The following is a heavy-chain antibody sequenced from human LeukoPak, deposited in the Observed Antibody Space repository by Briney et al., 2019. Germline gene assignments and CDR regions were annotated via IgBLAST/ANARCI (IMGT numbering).Heavy chain of an antibody. CDR3: ARGGEQLWLRPFGY. CDR1: GFTFSSYG. CDR2: IWYDGSNK. Sequence: GGSLRLSCAASGFTFSSYGMHWVRQAPGKGLEWVAVIWYDGSNKYYADSVKGRFTISRDNSKNTLYLQMNSLRAEDTAVYYCARGGEQLWLRPFGYWGQGTLVTVSS. J-gene: IGHJ4*02. D-gene: IGHD5-18*01. V-gene: IGHV3-33*01.